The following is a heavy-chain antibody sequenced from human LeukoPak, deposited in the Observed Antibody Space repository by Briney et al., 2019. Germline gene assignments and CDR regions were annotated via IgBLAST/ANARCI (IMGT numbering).Heavy chain of an antibody. Sequence: GGSLRLSCAASGFTLSNYSMNWVRQAPGKGLEWVAFISSSSSYIFYADSLKGRFTISRDNAKNSLYLQMNSLRANDTAVYYCARDLAYGDDGLWGQGTLVTVSS. D-gene: IGHD4-17*01. CDR3: ARDLAYGDDGL. CDR1: GFTLSNYS. J-gene: IGHJ4*02. CDR2: ISSSSSYI. V-gene: IGHV3-21*01.